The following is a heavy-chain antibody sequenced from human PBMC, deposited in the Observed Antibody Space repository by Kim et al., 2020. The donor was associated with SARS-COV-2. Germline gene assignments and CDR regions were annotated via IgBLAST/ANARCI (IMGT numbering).Heavy chain of an antibody. CDR3: ARELRPCKWGCRIQLWSPYYFDY. J-gene: IGHJ4*02. D-gene: IGHD5-18*01. CDR2: ISSSSSYI. Sequence: GGSLRLSCAASGFTFSSYSMNWVRQAPGKGLEWVSSISSSSSYIYYADSVKGRFTISRDNAKNSLYLQMNSLRAEDTAVYYCARELRPCKWGCRIQLWSPYYFDYWGQGTLVTVSS. V-gene: IGHV3-21*01. CDR1: GFTFSSYS.